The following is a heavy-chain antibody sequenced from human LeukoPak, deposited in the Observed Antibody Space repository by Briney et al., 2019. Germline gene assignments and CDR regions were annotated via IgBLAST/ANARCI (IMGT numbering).Heavy chain of an antibody. CDR2: IDGDGTT. CDR3: SRSQFDY. Sequence: GGSLRLSCAASGFAFSSYWMLWVRQVPGKGLLWVCRIDGDGTTTYADFAKGRFTISRDNTNNILYLQMNSLRPEDTAIYYCSRSQFDYWGRGVLVTVSS. J-gene: IGHJ4*02. V-gene: IGHV3-74*01. CDR1: GFAFSSYW.